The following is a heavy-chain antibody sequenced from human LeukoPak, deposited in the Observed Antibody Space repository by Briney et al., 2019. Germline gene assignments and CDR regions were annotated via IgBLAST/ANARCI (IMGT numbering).Heavy chain of an antibody. V-gene: IGHV4-34*01. J-gene: IGHJ6*03. Sequence: SETLSLTCAVSGGSFSGYYWNWIRQPPGKGLEWIGEINHSGTTNYNPSLKSRVTISVDTSRNQVSLNLTSVTAADTAVFYCARGVEQLARFYFYMDVWGKGTTVTVSS. CDR3: ARGVEQLARFYFYMDV. CDR1: GGSFSGYY. CDR2: INHSGTT. D-gene: IGHD3-22*01.